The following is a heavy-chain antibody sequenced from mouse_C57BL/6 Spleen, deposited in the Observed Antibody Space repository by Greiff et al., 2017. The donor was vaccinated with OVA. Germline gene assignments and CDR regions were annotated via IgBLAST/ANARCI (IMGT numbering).Heavy chain of an antibody. CDR2: ISYSGST. CDR1: GYSITSDY. CDR3: ARYNDYDEAWFAY. V-gene: IGHV3-8*01. D-gene: IGHD2-4*01. Sequence: DVKLVESGPGLAKPSQTLSLTCSVTGYSITSDYWNWIRKFPGNKLEYMGYISYSGSTYYNPSLKSRISITRDTSKNQYYLQLNSVTTEDTATYYCARYNDYDEAWFAYWGQGTLVTVSA. J-gene: IGHJ3*01.